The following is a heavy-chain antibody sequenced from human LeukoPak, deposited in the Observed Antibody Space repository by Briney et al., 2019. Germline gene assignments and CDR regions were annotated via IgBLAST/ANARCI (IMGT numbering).Heavy chain of an antibody. CDR1: GYTFTGYY. J-gene: IGHJ6*03. CDR2: INPNSGGT. Sequence: ASVKVSCKASGYTFTGYYMHWVRQAPGQGLEWMGWINPNSGGTNYAQKFQGRVTMTRDTSISTAYMELRRLRSDDTAVYYCVRGITIYYYYMDVWGKGTTVTVSS. V-gene: IGHV1-2*02. CDR3: VRGITIYYYYMDV. D-gene: IGHD3-3*01.